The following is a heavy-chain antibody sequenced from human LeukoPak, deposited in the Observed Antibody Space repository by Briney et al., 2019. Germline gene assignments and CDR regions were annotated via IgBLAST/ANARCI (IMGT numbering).Heavy chain of an antibody. CDR3: ARRTGGTKDY. V-gene: IGHV3-23*01. CDR2: ISYNGAST. J-gene: IGHJ4*02. CDR1: GFTFGDVV. Sequence: PGGSLRLSCVAPGFTFGDVVMSWVRQAPGKGLEWVSAISYNGASTDYADSAKGRFAISRDNSKNTLYLQMNSLRAEDTAVYYCARRTGGTKDYWGQGTQVTVSS. D-gene: IGHD7-27*01.